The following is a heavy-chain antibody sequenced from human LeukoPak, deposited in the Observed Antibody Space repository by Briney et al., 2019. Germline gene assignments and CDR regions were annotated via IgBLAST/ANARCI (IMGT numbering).Heavy chain of an antibody. CDR1: GFTFDDYA. CDR2: ISWNSGSI. Sequence: PGRSLRLSCAASGFTFDDYAMHWVRQAPGKGLEWVSGISWNSGSIGYADSVKGRFTISRDNAKNSLYLQMNSLRAEDTALYYCAKDMIAVAGTGFDYWGQGTLVPVSS. D-gene: IGHD6-19*01. CDR3: AKDMIAVAGTGFDY. J-gene: IGHJ4*02. V-gene: IGHV3-9*01.